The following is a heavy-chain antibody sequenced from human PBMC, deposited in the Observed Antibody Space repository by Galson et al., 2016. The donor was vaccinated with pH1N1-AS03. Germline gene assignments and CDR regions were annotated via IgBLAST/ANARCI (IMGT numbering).Heavy chain of an antibody. CDR1: GDSVSSNSAA. CDR3: ARGHYSSSFYWFDP. J-gene: IGHJ5*02. D-gene: IGHD6-6*01. Sequence: CAISGDSVSSNSAAWNWIRQSPSRGLEWLGRTYYRSKWYNDYAVSVKSRITINPDTSKNQFSLQLNSVTPEATAVYYCARGHYSSSFYWFDPWGQGTLATVSS. V-gene: IGHV6-1*01. CDR2: TYYRSKWYN.